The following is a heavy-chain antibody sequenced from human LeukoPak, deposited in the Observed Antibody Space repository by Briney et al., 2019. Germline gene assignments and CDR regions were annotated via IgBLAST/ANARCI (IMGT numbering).Heavy chain of an antibody. V-gene: IGHV1-18*01. CDR2: ISAYNGNT. CDR3: ARSMTTVTNGYFQH. CDR1: GYTFTSYG. D-gene: IGHD4-11*01. Sequence: ASVKVSCKASGYTFTSYGISWVRQAPGQGLEWMGWISAYNGNTNYAQKLQGRATMTTDTSTSTAYMELRSLRSDDTAVYYCARSMTTVTNGYFQHWGQGTLVTVSS. J-gene: IGHJ1*01.